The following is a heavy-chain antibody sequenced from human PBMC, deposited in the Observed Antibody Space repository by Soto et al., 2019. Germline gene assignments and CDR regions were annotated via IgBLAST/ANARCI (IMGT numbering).Heavy chain of an antibody. Sequence: EVQLLESGGGLVQPGGSLRLSCAASGFTFSSYAMSWVRQAPGKGLEWVSAISGSGGSTYYADSVKGRFTISRDNSKNTRYLQMNSLRAEDTAVYYCAKALVATITGSVYYFDYWGQGTLVTVSS. CDR3: AKALVATITGSVYYFDY. J-gene: IGHJ4*02. V-gene: IGHV3-23*01. CDR2: ISGSGGST. D-gene: IGHD5-12*01. CDR1: GFTFSSYA.